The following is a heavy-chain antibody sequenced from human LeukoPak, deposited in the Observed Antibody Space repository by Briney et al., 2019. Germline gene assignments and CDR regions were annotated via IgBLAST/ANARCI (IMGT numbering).Heavy chain of an antibody. CDR1: GFTFSSFA. CDR3: TRDSALLGVAFDL. CDR2: IIGSGGST. Sequence: PGGSLRLSCSASGFTFSSFAMSWVRQAPGKGLEWVSGIIGSGGSTYYADSAKGRFTISRDNSKSTLFLQMNSLRAEDTAVYFCTRDSALLGVAFDLWGQGTVVTVSS. V-gene: IGHV3-23*01. D-gene: IGHD2-15*01. J-gene: IGHJ3*01.